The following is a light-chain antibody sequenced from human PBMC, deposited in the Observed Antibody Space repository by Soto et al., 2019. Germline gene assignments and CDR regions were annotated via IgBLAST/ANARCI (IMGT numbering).Light chain of an antibody. CDR3: AAWDDSLNGPV. V-gene: IGLV1-36*01. J-gene: IGLJ2*01. Sequence: HSVLTQPPSVSEAPRQRVTISCSGSSSNIGSNGVNWYQQLPGKAPKLLIYYDDLVPSGVSDRFSGSKSGTSASLAIRGLQSEDEADYYCAAWDDSLNGPVFGGGTKLTVL. CDR2: YDD. CDR1: SSNIGSNG.